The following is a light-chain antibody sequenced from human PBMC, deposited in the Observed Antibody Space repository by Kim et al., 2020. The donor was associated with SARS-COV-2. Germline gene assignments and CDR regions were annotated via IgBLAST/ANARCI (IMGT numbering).Light chain of an antibody. Sequence: LSLSPREMATLACRASQSVISYLGWYQQNPGQAPRLLIYDASNRATGIPARFSGSGSGIDFTLTSSSLEPEDFAVYYCQQRSNWYTFGQGTKLEI. CDR1: QSVISY. CDR3: QQRSNWYT. V-gene: IGKV3-11*01. J-gene: IGKJ2*01. CDR2: DAS.